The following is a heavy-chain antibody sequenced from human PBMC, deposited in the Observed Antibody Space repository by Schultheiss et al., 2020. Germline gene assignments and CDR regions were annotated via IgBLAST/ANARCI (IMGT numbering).Heavy chain of an antibody. CDR2: IYSGGST. Sequence: GGSLRLSCAASGFTFSDYYMSWVRQAPGKGLEWVSVIYSGGSTYYADSVKGRFTISRDNSKNTLYLQMNSLRAEDTAVYYCARDLRYDFWSGSSHQVLNDYWGQGTLVTVSS. J-gene: IGHJ4*02. V-gene: IGHV3-66*01. CDR1: GFTFSDYY. CDR3: ARDLRYDFWSGSSHQVLNDY. D-gene: IGHD3-3*01.